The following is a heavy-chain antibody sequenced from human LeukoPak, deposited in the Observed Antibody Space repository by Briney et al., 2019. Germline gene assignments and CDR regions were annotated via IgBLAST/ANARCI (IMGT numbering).Heavy chain of an antibody. CDR1: GFTVSSYG. Sequence: PGGSLRLSCAASGFTVSSYGMSWVRQAPGKGPEWVSLVYSHGVTRYADSVQGRFTISRDNSKNTVYLQMNNLRVEDTAVYHCVRDRAEGRAWVEFDPWGQGILVTVSS. CDR2: VYSHGVT. J-gene: IGHJ5*02. V-gene: IGHV3-66*03. CDR3: VRDRAEGRAWVEFDP.